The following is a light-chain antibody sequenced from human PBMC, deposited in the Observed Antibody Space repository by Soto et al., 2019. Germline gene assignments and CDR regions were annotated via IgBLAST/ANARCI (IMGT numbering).Light chain of an antibody. J-gene: IGKJ1*01. V-gene: IGKV1-5*01. CDR2: DAS. CDR3: QQYNNYWT. CDR1: QSISSW. Sequence: GDRVTITCRASQSISSWLAWYQQKPGKAPKLLIYDASSLESGVPSRFSGSVAATEFTLTISSLQPDDFATYYCQQYNNYWTFGQGTRVEIK.